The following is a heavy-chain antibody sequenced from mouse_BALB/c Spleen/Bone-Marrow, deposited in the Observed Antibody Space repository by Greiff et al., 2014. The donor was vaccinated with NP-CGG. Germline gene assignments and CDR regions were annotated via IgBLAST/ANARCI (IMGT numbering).Heavy chain of an antibody. Sequence: VNLVESGAELAKPGASVKMSCKASGYTFTSYWMHWVKQRPGQGLEWIGYINPSTGYTEYNQKFKDKATLTADKSSSTAYMQLSSLTSEDSAVYYCARGVRGYDGFAYWGQGTLVTVSA. CDR1: GYTFTSYW. V-gene: IGHV1-7*01. D-gene: IGHD2-2*01. J-gene: IGHJ3*01. CDR2: INPSTGYT. CDR3: ARGVRGYDGFAY.